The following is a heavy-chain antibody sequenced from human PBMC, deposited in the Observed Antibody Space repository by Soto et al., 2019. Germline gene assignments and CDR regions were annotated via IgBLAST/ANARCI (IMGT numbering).Heavy chain of an antibody. D-gene: IGHD1-1*01. CDR1: GYSFTSYW. CDR2: IYPGDSDT. J-gene: IGHJ6*02. CDR3: ASTTRGSLGKTGLYYYTMDV. V-gene: IGHV5-51*01. Sequence: EVQLVQSGAEVKKPGESLKISCWTSGYSFTSYWIGWVRQTPGKGLEWMGIIYPGDSDTRYSPSFQGQVTISADKSTNTAYLQWSSLKASDTAMYYCASTTRGSLGKTGLYYYTMDVWGQGTTVAVSS.